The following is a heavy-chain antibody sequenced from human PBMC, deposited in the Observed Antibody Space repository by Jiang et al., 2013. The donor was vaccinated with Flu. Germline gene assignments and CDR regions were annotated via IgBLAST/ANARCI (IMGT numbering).Heavy chain of an antibody. J-gene: IGHJ4*02. V-gene: IGHV4-39*02. CDR3: ARRFPYSSNWDFDY. Sequence: GSGLVKPSETLSLTCTVSGGSISTTNYYWGWIRQPPGKGLEWIGTISYSGSTYYNPSLKSRVTVSVDTSRKHFSLKLSSVTAADTAVYYCARRFPYSSNWDFDYWGQGTLVAVSS. D-gene: IGHD6-13*01. CDR2: ISYSGST. CDR1: GGSISTTNYY.